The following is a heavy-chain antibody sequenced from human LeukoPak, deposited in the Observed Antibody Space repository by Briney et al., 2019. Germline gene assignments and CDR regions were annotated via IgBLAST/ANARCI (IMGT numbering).Heavy chain of an antibody. V-gene: IGHV1-18*01. D-gene: IGHD3-3*01. Sequence: ASVKVSCKASGGTFSSYAISWVRQAPGQGLEWMGWISAYNGNTNYAQKLQGRVTMTTDTSTSTAYMELRSLRSDDTAVYYCARSRGGSPVQVLRFLEWLSEREYYFDYWGQGTLVTVSS. CDR1: GGTFSSYA. CDR3: ARSRGGSPVQVLRFLEWLSEREYYFDY. CDR2: ISAYNGNT. J-gene: IGHJ4*02.